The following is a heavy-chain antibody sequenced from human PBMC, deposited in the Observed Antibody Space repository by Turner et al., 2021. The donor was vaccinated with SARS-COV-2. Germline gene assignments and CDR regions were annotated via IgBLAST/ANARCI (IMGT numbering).Heavy chain of an antibody. J-gene: IGHJ4*02. CDR1: GYTFTSYG. V-gene: IGHV1-18*01. D-gene: IGHD2-15*01. CDR2: ISAYNGNT. Sequence: QVQLVQSGAEVKKPGASVKVSCKASGYTFTSYGISWVRQAPGQGLEWMRWISAYNGNTNYAQKLQGRVTMTTDTSTSKAYMELRSLRSDDTAVYYCARGDIVVVVASTPGDYFDYWGQGTLVTVSS. CDR3: ARGDIVVVVASTPGDYFDY.